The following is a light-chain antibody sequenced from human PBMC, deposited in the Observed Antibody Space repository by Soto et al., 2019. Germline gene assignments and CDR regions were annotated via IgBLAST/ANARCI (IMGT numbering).Light chain of an antibody. CDR1: QSITSSY. CDR3: QQHSHWPPWT. Sequence: EIVLTQSPGTLSLYPGERATLSCRASQSITSSYLAWYQQKPGQAPRLLIYGASSRATGIPDRFSGSGSGADFTLTISRLEPEDFAVYYCQQHSHWPPWTFGQGTRVEIQ. CDR2: GAS. J-gene: IGKJ1*01. V-gene: IGKV3D-20*02.